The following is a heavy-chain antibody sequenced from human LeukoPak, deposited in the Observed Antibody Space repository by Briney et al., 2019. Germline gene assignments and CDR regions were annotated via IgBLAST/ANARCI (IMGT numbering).Heavy chain of an antibody. J-gene: IGHJ4*02. V-gene: IGHV3-30*19. CDR3: ARDDYDY. CDR1: GFTFSSYG. CDR2: ISYDGSNK. D-gene: IGHD5-12*01. Sequence: GGSLRLSCAASGFTFSSYGVHWVRQAPGKGLEWVAVISYDGSNKYYADSVKGRFTISRDNSKNTLYLQMNSLRAEDTAVYYCARDDYDYWGQGTLVTVSS.